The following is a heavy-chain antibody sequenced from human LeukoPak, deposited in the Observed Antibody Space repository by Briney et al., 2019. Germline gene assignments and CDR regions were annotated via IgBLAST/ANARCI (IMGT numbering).Heavy chain of an antibody. D-gene: IGHD3-10*01. Sequence: ASVKVSCKASGASFSNYAISWVRQAPGQGLEWMGWMNPNSGNTGYAQKFQGRVTMTRNTSISTAYMELSSLRSEDTAVYYCARDPTVWSQTHWFDPWGQGTLVTVSS. CDR1: GASFSNYA. V-gene: IGHV1-8*02. CDR3: ARDPTVWSQTHWFDP. J-gene: IGHJ5*02. CDR2: MNPNSGNT.